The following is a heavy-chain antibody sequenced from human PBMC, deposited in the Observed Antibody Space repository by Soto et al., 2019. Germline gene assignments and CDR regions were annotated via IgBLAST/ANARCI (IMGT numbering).Heavy chain of an antibody. CDR3: ARGGVISVVGDDYYGMDV. CDR2: ISAYNGNT. CDR1: GYTFTSYG. J-gene: IGHJ6*02. V-gene: IGHV1-18*01. D-gene: IGHD2-15*01. Sequence: QVQLVQSGAEVKKPGASVKVSCKASGYTFTSYGISWVRQAPGHGLEWMGWISAYNGNTNYAQKLQGKVTMTTDTSTSTAHMELRSRRSDNTAVYYCARGGVISVVGDDYYGMDVWGQGTTVTVSS.